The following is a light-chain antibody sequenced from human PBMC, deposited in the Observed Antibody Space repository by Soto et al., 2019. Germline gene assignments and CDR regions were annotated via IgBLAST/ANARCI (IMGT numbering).Light chain of an antibody. CDR3: QQYNDWPLK. CDR1: QSVSDN. Sequence: EILMTQSPVTLSVSPGERVTLSCRASQSVSDNLAWYQQKPGQAPSLLIYGAFTRATGVPARFSGAGSGTEFTLTISSLQSEDFALYYCQQYNDWPLKFGQGTKVDIK. V-gene: IGKV3-15*01. J-gene: IGKJ1*01. CDR2: GAF.